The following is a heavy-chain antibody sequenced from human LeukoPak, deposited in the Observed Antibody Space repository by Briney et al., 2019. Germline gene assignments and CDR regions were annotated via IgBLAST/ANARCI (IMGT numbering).Heavy chain of an antibody. J-gene: IGHJ6*02. CDR3: ARTLWFGDHLPYYYYGMDV. D-gene: IGHD3-10*01. V-gene: IGHV3-21*01. CDR1: GFTFSSYS. Sequence: PGGSPRLSCAASGFTFSSYSMNWVRQAPGKGLEWVSSISSSSSYIYYADSVKGRFTISRDNAKNSLYLQMNSLRAEDTAVYYCARTLWFGDHLPYYYYGMDVWGQGTTVTVSS. CDR2: ISSSSSYI.